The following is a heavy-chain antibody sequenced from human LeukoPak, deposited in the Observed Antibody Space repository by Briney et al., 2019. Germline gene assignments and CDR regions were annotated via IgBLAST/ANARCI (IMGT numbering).Heavy chain of an antibody. D-gene: IGHD6-13*01. J-gene: IGHJ4*02. Sequence: GGSLRLSCAASGFTFSSYAMSWVRQAPGKGLEWVSAISGSGGSTYYADSVKGRFTISRDNSKNTLYLQMNSLRAEDTAVYYCAKDALLAAAGQYYFDYWGQGTLVTVSP. V-gene: IGHV3-23*01. CDR2: ISGSGGST. CDR1: GFTFSSYA. CDR3: AKDALLAAAGQYYFDY.